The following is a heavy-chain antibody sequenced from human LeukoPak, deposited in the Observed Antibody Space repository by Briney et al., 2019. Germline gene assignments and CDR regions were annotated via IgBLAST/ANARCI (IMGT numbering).Heavy chain of an antibody. CDR1: GGSISSYY. Sequence: SETLSLTCTVSGGSISSYYWSWIRQPPGKGLEWIGYIYYSGSTNYNPSLKSRVTISVDTSKKQFSLKLSSVTAADTAVYYCARGGKMYSSSWYASNYYGMDVWGQGTTVTVSS. J-gene: IGHJ6*02. CDR2: IYYSGST. D-gene: IGHD6-13*01. V-gene: IGHV4-59*01. CDR3: ARGGKMYSSSWYASNYYGMDV.